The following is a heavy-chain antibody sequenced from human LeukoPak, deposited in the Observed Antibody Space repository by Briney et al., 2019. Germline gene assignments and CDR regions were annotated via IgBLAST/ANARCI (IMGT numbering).Heavy chain of an antibody. J-gene: IGHJ3*02. CDR1: GDSITGYY. CDR2: IYYTGNT. V-gene: IGHV4-39*07. CDR3: TKPDSYGLIRI. D-gene: IGHD3-22*01. Sequence: SETLSLTCSVSGDSITGYYWGWIRQPPGKGLEWIGNIYYTGNTYYNSSLKNRVTISLDTSKNQFSLKVISMTAADTAAYYCTKPDSYGLIRICGRGTMVTVSS.